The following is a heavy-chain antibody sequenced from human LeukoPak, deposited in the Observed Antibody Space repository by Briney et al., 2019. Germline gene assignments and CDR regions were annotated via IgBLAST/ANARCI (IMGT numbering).Heavy chain of an antibody. CDR2: ISGSGDST. D-gene: IGHD1-1*01. CDR3: AIDVNWDY. V-gene: IGHV3-23*01. J-gene: IGHJ4*02. CDR1: GFTFSNYA. Sequence: GGSLRLSCTASGFTFSNYAMRWVRQAPGKGLEWVSGISGSGDSTYYADSVKGRFTISRDNSMDTLYLQMNTLRAEDTAMYYCAIDVNWDYWGQGTLVTVSS.